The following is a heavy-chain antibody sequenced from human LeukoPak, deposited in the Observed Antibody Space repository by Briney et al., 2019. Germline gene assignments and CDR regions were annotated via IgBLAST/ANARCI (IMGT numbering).Heavy chain of an antibody. J-gene: IGHJ4*02. CDR3: ARRLASAGIAVAGTLEN. D-gene: IGHD6-19*01. V-gene: IGHV4-34*01. CDR1: GGSFSGYY. CDR2: INHSGST. Sequence: KPSETLSLTCAVYGGSFSGYYWSWIRQPPGKGLEWIGEINHSGSTNYNPSLKSRVTISVDKSKNQFSLKLSSVTAADTAVYYCARRLASAGIAVAGTLENWGQGTLVTVSS.